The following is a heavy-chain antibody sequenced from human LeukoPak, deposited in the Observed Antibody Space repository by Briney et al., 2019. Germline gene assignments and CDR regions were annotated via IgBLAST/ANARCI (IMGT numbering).Heavy chain of an antibody. V-gene: IGHV3-48*04. Sequence: PGGSLRLSCAASEFTFVRYAMNWVRPAPGKGLEWVSYISSSSFKIGYADSVKGRFTISRDNSKNSLYLQMDSLRVEDTAVYYCVRDPSYGSSWYYYMDVWGKGTTVTVSS. CDR3: VRDPSYGSSWYYYMDV. CDR2: ISSSSFKI. J-gene: IGHJ6*03. CDR1: EFTFVRYA. D-gene: IGHD6-13*01.